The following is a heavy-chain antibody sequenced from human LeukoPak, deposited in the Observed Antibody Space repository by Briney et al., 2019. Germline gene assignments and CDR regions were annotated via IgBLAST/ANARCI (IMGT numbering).Heavy chain of an antibody. Sequence: SETLSLTCTVSGGSISSYYWSWIRQPAGKGLEWIVRIYTSGSTNYNPSLKSRVTISVDKSKNQFSLKLSSVTAADTAVYYCARDQYCSGGSCYSGWFDPWGQGTLVTVSS. CDR1: GGSISSYY. D-gene: IGHD2-15*01. J-gene: IGHJ5*02. CDR3: ARDQYCSGGSCYSGWFDP. CDR2: IYTSGST. V-gene: IGHV4-4*07.